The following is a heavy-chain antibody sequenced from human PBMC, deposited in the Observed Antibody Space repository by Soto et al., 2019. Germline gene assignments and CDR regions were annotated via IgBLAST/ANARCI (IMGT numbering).Heavy chain of an antibody. CDR1: GFTVSSNF. J-gene: IGHJ2*01. V-gene: IGHV3-66*01. CDR2: IYSSGYT. Sequence: EVQLVESGGGLVQPGGSLRLSCAASGFTVSSNFMSWVRQAPGKGLEWVSIIYSSGYTYNADSVKGRSTISRDNSKNTLYLQMNSPSAGDATVYYCGGGYYGDYPLYFDLWGRGTLVTVSS. D-gene: IGHD4-17*01. CDR3: GGGYYGDYPLYFDL.